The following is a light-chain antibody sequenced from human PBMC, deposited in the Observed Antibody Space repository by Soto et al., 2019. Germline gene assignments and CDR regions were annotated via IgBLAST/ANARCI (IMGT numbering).Light chain of an antibody. J-gene: IGKJ1*01. V-gene: IGKV3-15*01. CDR2: GAS. CDR1: QSVSSN. CDR3: QQNNNWPQT. Sequence: EIVMTQSPATLSVSPGERATLSCRASQSVSSNLAWYQQKPGQAPRLLIYGASTRATGIPARFSGSGSGTDFTLTTSSLQSEDSAIYYCQQNNNWPQTFR.